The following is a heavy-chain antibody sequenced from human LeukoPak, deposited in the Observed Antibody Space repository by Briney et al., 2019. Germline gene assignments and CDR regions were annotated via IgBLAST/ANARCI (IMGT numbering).Heavy chain of an antibody. CDR1: GGTFNSYA. CDR2: IIPRLGTT. Sequence: GASVKVSCKTSGGTFNSYAINWVRQAPGRGLEWMGGIIPRLGTTKYIQKVQGRMTITTDESTTTAYMALSSLRSEDTAVYYCAADGTDWGQGTLVTVSS. CDR3: AADGTD. J-gene: IGHJ4*02. V-gene: IGHV1-69*05.